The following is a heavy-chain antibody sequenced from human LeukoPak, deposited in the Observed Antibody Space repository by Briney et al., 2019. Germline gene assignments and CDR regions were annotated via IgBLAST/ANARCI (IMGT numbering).Heavy chain of an antibody. CDR1: GGSISSSNW. CDR3: ATWPGGWYGEDS. CDR2: IYHSGST. D-gene: IGHD6-19*01. Sequence: SGTLSLTCAVSGGSISSSNWWSWVRQPPGKGLEWIGEIYHSGSTNYNPSLKSRVTISVDKSKNQFSLKLSSMTAADTAVYYCATWPGGWYGEDSWGQGTLVTVSS. J-gene: IGHJ4*02. V-gene: IGHV4-4*02.